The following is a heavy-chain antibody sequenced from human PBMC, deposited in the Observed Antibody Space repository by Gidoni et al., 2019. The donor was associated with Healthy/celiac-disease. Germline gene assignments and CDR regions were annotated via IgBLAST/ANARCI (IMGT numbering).Heavy chain of an antibody. Sequence: QMQLQESGPGLVKPSQTLSLICTVSGGSISSGGYYWSWIRHHPGKGLEWIGYIYYSGSTYYNPSLKSRVTISVDTSKNQFSLRLSSVTAADTAVYYCAREVIGFGEFSVDYWGQGTLVTVSS. D-gene: IGHD3-10*01. CDR3: AREVIGFGEFSVDY. CDR1: GGSISSGGYY. J-gene: IGHJ4*02. CDR2: IYYSGST. V-gene: IGHV4-31*03.